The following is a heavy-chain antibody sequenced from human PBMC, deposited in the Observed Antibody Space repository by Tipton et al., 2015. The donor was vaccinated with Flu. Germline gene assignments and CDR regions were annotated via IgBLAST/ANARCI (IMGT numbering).Heavy chain of an antibody. V-gene: IGHV4-30-4*01. Sequence: LSLTCTVSGDSLTRGHYYWSWVRQPPGMGLEWIGYIFHSGATYYTPSLKTRLTISVDTSKNQFSLKLTSVTAADTAVYYCARVAGNANFDYWGQGTLVSVSS. J-gene: IGHJ4*02. CDR3: ARVAGNANFDY. CDR2: IFHSGAT. CDR1: GDSLTRGHYY. D-gene: IGHD4-23*01.